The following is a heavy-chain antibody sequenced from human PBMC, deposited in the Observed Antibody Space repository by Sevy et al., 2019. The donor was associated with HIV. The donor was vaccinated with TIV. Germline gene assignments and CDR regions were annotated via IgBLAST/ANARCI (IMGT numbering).Heavy chain of an antibody. V-gene: IGHV5-51*01. D-gene: IGHD6-13*01. Sequence: GESLKISCKGSGYSFTNYWIAWVRQMPGKGLEWVGIIYPGNSDTRYSPSFEGQATFSADKSISTAYLQGSSLKASYTAMYYCAGLPFASSNWYIAWGSYYYGLDVWGQGTTVTVSS. CDR3: AGLPFASSNWYIAWGSYYYGLDV. J-gene: IGHJ6*02. CDR2: IYPGNSDT. CDR1: GYSFTNYW.